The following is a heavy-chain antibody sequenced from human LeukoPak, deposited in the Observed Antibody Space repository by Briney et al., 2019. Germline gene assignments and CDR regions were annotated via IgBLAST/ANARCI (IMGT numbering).Heavy chain of an antibody. J-gene: IGHJ4*02. CDR1: GYTFTSYY. CDR2: INPSGGST. Sequence: VASVTVSCKASGYTFTSYYMHWVRQAPGQGLEWMGIINPSGGSTSYAQKFQGRVTMTRDTSTSTVYMELSSLRSEDTAVYYCARVSYGDYYGYWGQGTLVTVSS. D-gene: IGHD4-17*01. V-gene: IGHV1-46*01. CDR3: ARVSYGDYYGY.